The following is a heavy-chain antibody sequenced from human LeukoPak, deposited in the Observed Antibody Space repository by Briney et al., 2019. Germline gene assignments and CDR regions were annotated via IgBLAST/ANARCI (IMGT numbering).Heavy chain of an antibody. J-gene: IGHJ3*02. CDR1: GGSISSGGYY. CDR3: ARVRSDKGGGAFDI. D-gene: IGHD3-16*01. Sequence: SGTLSLTCTVSGGSISSGGYYWSWIRQHPGKGLEWIGYIYYSGSTYYNPSLKSRVTISVDTSKNQFSLKLSSVTAADTAVYYCARVRSDKGGGAFDIWGQGTMVTVSS. V-gene: IGHV4-31*03. CDR2: IYYSGST.